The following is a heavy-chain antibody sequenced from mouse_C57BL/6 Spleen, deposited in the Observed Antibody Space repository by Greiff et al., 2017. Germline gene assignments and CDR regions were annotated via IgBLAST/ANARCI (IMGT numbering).Heavy chain of an antibody. D-gene: IGHD1-1*01. Sequence: EVQLVESGPELVKPGASVKIPCKASGYTFTDYNMDWVKQSHGKSLEWIGDIYPYNGGTIYNQKFKGKATLTVDTSSSTAYMALRSLTSEDTAVDYCASEGLLRYYFDYWGQGTTLTVSS. CDR3: ASEGLLRYYFDY. V-gene: IGHV1-18*01. J-gene: IGHJ2*01. CDR1: GYTFTDYN. CDR2: IYPYNGGT.